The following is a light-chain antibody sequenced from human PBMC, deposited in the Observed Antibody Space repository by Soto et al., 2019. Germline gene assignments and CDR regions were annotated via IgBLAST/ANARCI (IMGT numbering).Light chain of an antibody. V-gene: IGLV1-51*01. J-gene: IGLJ1*01. CDR3: GTWDSSLSALYV. CDR2: DNN. Sequence: QSLLTQPPSVSAAPGQKVTISCSGSSSNIGNNYVSWYQQLPGTAPKVLIYDNNKRPSGIPDRFSGSKSGTSATLGITGLQTGDEADYYCGTWDSSLSALYVFGTGTKVTVL. CDR1: SSNIGNNY.